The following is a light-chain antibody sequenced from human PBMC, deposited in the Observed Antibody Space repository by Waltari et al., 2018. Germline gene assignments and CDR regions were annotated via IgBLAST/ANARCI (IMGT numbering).Light chain of an antibody. V-gene: IGLV2-8*01. J-gene: IGLJ3*02. CDR1: SSDLGGSTY. Sequence: QSALTQPPSASGSPGQSVTLSCTGTSSDLGGSTYVSWYQQHPGKAPKPMIYEVSKRPSGVPDRFSGSKSGNTASLTVSGLQAEDEADYYCSSYAGSNNLVFGGGTKLTVL. CDR3: SSYAGSNNLV. CDR2: EVS.